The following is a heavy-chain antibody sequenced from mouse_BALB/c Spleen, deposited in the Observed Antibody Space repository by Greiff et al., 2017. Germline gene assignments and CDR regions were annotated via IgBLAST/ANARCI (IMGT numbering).Heavy chain of an antibody. D-gene: IGHD2-10*02. Sequence: QVQLQQSGAELARPGASVKLSCKASGYTFTSYWMQWVKQRPGQGLEWIGAIYPGDGDTRYTQKFKGKATLTADKSSSTAYMQLSSLASEDSAVYYCARKYGNYRDAMDYWGQGTSVTVSS. CDR3: ARKYGNYRDAMDY. J-gene: IGHJ4*01. V-gene: IGHV1-87*01. CDR2: IYPGDGDT. CDR1: GYTFTSYW.